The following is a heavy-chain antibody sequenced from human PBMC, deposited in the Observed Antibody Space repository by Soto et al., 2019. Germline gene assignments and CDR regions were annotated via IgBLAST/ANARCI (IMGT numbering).Heavy chain of an antibody. D-gene: IGHD3-22*01. V-gene: IGHV2-5*02. Sequence: QITLKESGPTLVKPTQTLTLTCTFSGFSLSTSGVAVGWIRQPPGKALEWLALIYWDDNKHYSPSLKSRLTITXATRKXXVILTMTNMDPVDTATYYCAHSPDYYASSGFYSDYWGQGTLVTVSS. CDR2: IYWDDNK. J-gene: IGHJ4*02. CDR1: GFSLSTSGVA. CDR3: AHSPDYYASSGFYSDY.